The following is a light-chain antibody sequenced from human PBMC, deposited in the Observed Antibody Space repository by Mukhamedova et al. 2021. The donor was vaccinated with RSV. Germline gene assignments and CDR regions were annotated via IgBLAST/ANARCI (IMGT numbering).Light chain of an antibody. V-gene: IGKV1-5*03. Sequence: WYQRRVHGKAPKLLIYKASNLESGVPSRFSGSGSGTEFTLTISSLQAIDFATYYCQQYSIYPLTFGGGTKVEIK. CDR2: KAS. CDR3: QQYSIYPLT. J-gene: IGKJ4*01.